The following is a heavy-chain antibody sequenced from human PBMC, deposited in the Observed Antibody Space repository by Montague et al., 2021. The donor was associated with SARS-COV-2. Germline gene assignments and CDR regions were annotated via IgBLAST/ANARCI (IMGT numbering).Heavy chain of an antibody. J-gene: IGHJ5*02. CDR1: GFSLSTSGVG. Sequence: PALVKPTQTLTLTCTFSGFSLSTSGVGVGWIRQPPGKALEWLALIYWDDDKRYSPSLKSRLTITKDTSKNQVVLTMTNMDPVDTATYYCAHRPTLYSGYVAGPFDPWGQGTLVTVSS. V-gene: IGHV2-5*02. D-gene: IGHD5-12*01. CDR2: IYWDDDK. CDR3: AHRPTLYSGYVAGPFDP.